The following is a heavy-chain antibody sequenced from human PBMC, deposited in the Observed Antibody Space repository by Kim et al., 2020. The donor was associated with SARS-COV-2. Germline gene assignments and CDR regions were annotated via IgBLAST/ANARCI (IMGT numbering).Heavy chain of an antibody. CDR2: IYYSGST. J-gene: IGHJ6*03. CDR3: ARDAVEMAFDYYYMDV. D-gene: IGHD5-12*01. Sequence: SETLSLTCTVSGGSISSGGYYWSWIRQHPGKGLEWIGYIYYSGSTYYNPSLKSRVTISVDTSKNQFSLKLSSVTAADTAVYYCARDAVEMAFDYYYMDVWVKGTTVTVSS. V-gene: IGHV4-31*03. CDR1: GGSISSGGYY.